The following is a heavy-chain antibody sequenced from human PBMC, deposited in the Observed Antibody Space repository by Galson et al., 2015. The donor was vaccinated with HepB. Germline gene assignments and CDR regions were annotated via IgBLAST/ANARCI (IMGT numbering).Heavy chain of an antibody. CDR2: FNPNSGDT. D-gene: IGHD6-19*01. V-gene: IGHV1-2*06. CDR3: ARERAVAGLTAFDY. CDR1: GYSFTDYY. Sequence: SVKVSCKASGYSFTDYYLHWVRQAPGQGLEWMGRFNPNSGDTNYPQRFQGRLTVTRDTSINTAYMELRGLTSDDTALYYCARERAVAGLTAFDYWGQGSLVTVSS. J-gene: IGHJ4*02.